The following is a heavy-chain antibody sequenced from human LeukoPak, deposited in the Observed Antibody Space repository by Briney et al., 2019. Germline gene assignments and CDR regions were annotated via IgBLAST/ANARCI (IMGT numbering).Heavy chain of an antibody. D-gene: IGHD2-21*02. J-gene: IGHJ6*02. CDR1: AGSISSGDYY. V-gene: IGHV4-30-4*01. CDR2: IDYTGST. Sequence: PSETLSLTCTVSAGSISSGDYYWSWIRQPPGKGLEWIGYIDYTGSTYYNPSLKSRVTISVDTSKNQFSLKLSSVTAADTAVYYCARDARRPWGDSQYYYYGMDVWGQGTTVTVSS. CDR3: ARDARRPWGDSQYYYYGMDV.